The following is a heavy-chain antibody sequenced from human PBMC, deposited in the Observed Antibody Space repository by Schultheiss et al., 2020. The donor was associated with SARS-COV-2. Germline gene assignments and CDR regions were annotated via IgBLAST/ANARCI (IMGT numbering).Heavy chain of an antibody. CDR2: IIPIFGTA. Sequence: SVKVSCKASGGTFSSYAISWVRQAPGQGLEWMGGIIPIFGTANYAQKFQGRVTITADESTSTAYMELSSLRSEDTAVYYCARSLIVVVPAAMGVRDYYYYGMDVWGQGTTVTVSS. V-gene: IGHV1-69*13. D-gene: IGHD2-2*01. J-gene: IGHJ6*02. CDR3: ARSLIVVVPAAMGVRDYYYYGMDV. CDR1: GGTFSSYA.